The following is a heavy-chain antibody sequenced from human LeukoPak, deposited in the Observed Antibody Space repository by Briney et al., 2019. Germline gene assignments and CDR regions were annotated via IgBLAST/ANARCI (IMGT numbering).Heavy chain of an antibody. CDR1: GYTFTSYG. Sequence: ASVKVSCKASGYTFTSYGISWVRQAPGQGLEWMGWISAYNGNTNYARKLQGRVTMTTDKSTSTAYMELSSLRSEDTAVYYCARDLIDYGDYGAYYYYGMGVWGQGTTVTVSS. V-gene: IGHV1-18*01. D-gene: IGHD4-17*01. CDR2: ISAYNGNT. CDR3: ARDLIDYGDYGAYYYYGMGV. J-gene: IGHJ6*02.